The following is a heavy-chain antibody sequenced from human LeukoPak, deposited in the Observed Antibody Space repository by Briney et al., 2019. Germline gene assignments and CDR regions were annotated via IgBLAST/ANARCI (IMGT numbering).Heavy chain of an antibody. CDR1: GLTFSNAW. CDR2: IREDGNRQ. D-gene: IGHD3-10*01. J-gene: IGHJ5*02. V-gene: IGHV3-7*01. CDR3: ARDRGVVADGTVGWFDL. Sequence: GGSLRLSCAASGLTFSNAWMTWVRQAPGQGLEWVANIREDGNRQTYEDSLKGRFTISRDNARNSLYLQLDSLKAEDTAVYYCARDRGVVADGTVGWFDLWGQGTLVTVSS.